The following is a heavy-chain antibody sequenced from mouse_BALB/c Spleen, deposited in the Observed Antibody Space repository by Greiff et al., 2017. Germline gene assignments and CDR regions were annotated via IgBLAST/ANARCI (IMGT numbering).Heavy chain of an antibody. D-gene: IGHD2-4*01. Sequence: SGAELVRPGALVKLSCKASGFNIKDYYMHWVKQTPGQGLEWIGYIYPGNGGTNYNQKFKGKATLTADTSSSTAYMQISSLTSEDSAVYFCARGLRQYFDYWGQGTTLTVSS. J-gene: IGHJ2*01. CDR2: IYPGNGGT. CDR1: GFNIKDYY. CDR3: ARGLRQYFDY. V-gene: IGHV1-12*01.